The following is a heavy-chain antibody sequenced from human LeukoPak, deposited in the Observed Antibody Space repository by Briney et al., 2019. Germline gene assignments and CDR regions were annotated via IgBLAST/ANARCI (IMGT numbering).Heavy chain of an antibody. V-gene: IGHV4-31*03. CDR1: GGSISSGGYY. J-gene: IGHJ3*02. Sequence: PSETLSLTCTVSGGSISSGGYYWSWIRQHPGKGLEWIGYIYYSGSTYYYPSLKSRVTISVDTSKNQFSLKLSSVTAADTAVYYCARGDGDYVRAGAFDIWGQGTMVTVSS. CDR2: IYYSGST. D-gene: IGHD4-17*01. CDR3: ARGDGDYVRAGAFDI.